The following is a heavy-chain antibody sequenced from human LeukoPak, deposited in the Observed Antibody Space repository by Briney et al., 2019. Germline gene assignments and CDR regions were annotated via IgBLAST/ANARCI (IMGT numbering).Heavy chain of an antibody. Sequence: GRSLRLSCVASGFTFGIYGMRWVRQAPGKGLEWVAIISYDGSNKYHADSVKGRFTISRDNSKNTLYVQMNSLRDEDTAVYYCARGAAAGRYQYYYMDVWGKGTTVTVSS. CDR3: ARGAAAGRYQYYYMDV. CDR1: GFTFGIYG. J-gene: IGHJ6*03. CDR2: ISYDGSNK. V-gene: IGHV3-33*05. D-gene: IGHD6-13*01.